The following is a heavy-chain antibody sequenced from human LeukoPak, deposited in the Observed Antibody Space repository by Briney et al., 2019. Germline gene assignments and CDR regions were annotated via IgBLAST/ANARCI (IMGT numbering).Heavy chain of an antibody. Sequence: GGTLRLSCAASGFTLSSYWMSCVRQAPGKGLEWVANIKQNGREKYYVESGKGRFPISRDNAKNSLYLQMNSLRAEDTAVYYCARERPFDPWGQGTLVTVSS. D-gene: IGHD1-1*01. V-gene: IGHV3-7*01. CDR2: IKQNGREK. CDR1: GFTLSSYW. J-gene: IGHJ5*02. CDR3: ARERPFDP.